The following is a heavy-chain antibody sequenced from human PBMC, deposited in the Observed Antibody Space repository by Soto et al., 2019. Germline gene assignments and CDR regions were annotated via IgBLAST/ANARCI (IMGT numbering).Heavy chain of an antibody. V-gene: IGHV4-59*01. CDR3: ARSYYDFWSGYSGWFDP. J-gene: IGHJ5*02. CDR1: GGSISSYY. Sequence: QVQLQESGPGLVKPSETLSLTCTVSGGSISSYYWSWIRQPPGKGLEWIGYIYYSGSTNYSPSLKSRVTISVDMSSTQFSLKLSSVTAADTAVYYCARSYYDFWSGYSGWFDPWGQGTLVTVSS. D-gene: IGHD3-3*01. CDR2: IYYSGST.